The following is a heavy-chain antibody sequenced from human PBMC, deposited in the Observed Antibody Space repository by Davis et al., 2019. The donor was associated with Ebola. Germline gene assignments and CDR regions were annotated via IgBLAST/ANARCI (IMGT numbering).Heavy chain of an antibody. CDR3: AKDTSNVWFDV. Sequence: GESLKISCAASGFIFSSHLMSWVRQAPGKGLEWVSTLGLGADTYYADSVKGRFTISRDNSKNTLYLQMNSLRVEDTAIYYCAKDTSNVWFDVWGQGTMVTVSS. V-gene: IGHV3-23*01. CDR1: GFIFSSHL. J-gene: IGHJ3*01. D-gene: IGHD6-19*01. CDR2: LGLGADT.